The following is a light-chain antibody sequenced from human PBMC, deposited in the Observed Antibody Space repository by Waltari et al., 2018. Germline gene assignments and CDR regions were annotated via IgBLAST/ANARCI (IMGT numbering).Light chain of an antibody. Sequence: DIQMTQSPSSLSASVGDRVTITCRASQSISSYLNWYQQKPGKAPKLLIYAASSLQSEVPSSFSGSGSGTDFTLTISSLQPEDFATYYCQQSYSTPLSFDGVTKVEIK. CDR2: AAS. J-gene: IGKJ4*01. V-gene: IGKV1-39*01. CDR3: QQSYSTPLS. CDR1: QSISSY.